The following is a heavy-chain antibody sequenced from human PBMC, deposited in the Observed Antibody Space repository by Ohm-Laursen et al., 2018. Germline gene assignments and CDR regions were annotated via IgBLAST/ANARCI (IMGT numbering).Heavy chain of an antibody. CDR1: GFTVDDYA. Sequence: SLRLSCAASGFTVDDYAMHWVRQGPGKGLEWVSGINWNSDNRVYADSVKGRFTISRDNAKNSLYLQMSSVKPEDTALYYCIKATGGSYWQAFDMWGQGTVVIVSS. J-gene: IGHJ3*02. V-gene: IGHV3-9*01. D-gene: IGHD3-10*01. CDR3: IKATGGSYWQAFDM. CDR2: INWNSDNR.